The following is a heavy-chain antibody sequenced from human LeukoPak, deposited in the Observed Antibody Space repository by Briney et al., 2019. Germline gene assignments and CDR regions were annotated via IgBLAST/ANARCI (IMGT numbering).Heavy chain of an antibody. D-gene: IGHD2-21*02. CDR3: ATDGPPYCGGDCYSNSDY. V-gene: IGHV1-24*01. CDR1: GYSLVDLS. J-gene: IGHJ4*02. CDR2: FDPEDGET. Sequence: ASVKVSCKVSGYSLVDLSMYWVRQVPGKGLEWMGGFDPEDGETIYAQKFQGRVTMTEDTSTDTAYMELSSLRSEDTAVYYCATDGPPYCGGDCYSNSDYWGQGTLVTVSS.